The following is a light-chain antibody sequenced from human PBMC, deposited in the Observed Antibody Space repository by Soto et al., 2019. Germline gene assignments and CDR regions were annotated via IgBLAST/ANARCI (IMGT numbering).Light chain of an antibody. CDR2: DND. V-gene: IGLV1-40*01. CDR3: QSYDNSLLAYV. Sequence: QSVLTQPPSLSGAPGQRLTIACAGTSSNIGAGFDVHWYQQLPGTAPKLLIYDNDDRPSGVPDRFSGSTSVTSASLAITGLQAEDAADYYCQSYDNSLLAYVFGGGTKLTVL. CDR1: SSNIGAGFD. J-gene: IGLJ2*01.